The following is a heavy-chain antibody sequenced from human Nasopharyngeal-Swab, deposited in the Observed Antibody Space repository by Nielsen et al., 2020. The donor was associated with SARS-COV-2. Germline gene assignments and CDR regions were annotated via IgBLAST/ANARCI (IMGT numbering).Heavy chain of an antibody. CDR1: GGSISSYY. CDR2: IYNSGST. Sequence: GSLRLSCTVSGGSISSYYWNWIRQPPGKGLEWIGYIYNSGSTNYNPSLKSRVTISVDTSKNQFSLKLTSVTAADTAVYYCARAMTTVTSEAGFPHDYWGQGTLVTVSS. V-gene: IGHV4-59*01. CDR3: ARAMTTVTSEAGFPHDY. J-gene: IGHJ4*02. D-gene: IGHD4-17*01.